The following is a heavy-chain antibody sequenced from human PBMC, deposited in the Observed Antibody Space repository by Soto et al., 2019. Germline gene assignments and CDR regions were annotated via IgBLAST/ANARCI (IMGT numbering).Heavy chain of an antibody. CDR3: AREWFHSPGH. Sequence: EVQLVESGGGLVQPGGSLSLSCAASGFTFSSYWMHWVRQAPGEGLVWVAHINTDGSSTTYADSVKGRFTVSRDNAKNTLFLQMNSVRAEDTAIYYCAREWFHSPGHWGQGTLVTVSS. V-gene: IGHV3-74*01. CDR1: GFTFSSYW. J-gene: IGHJ4*02. CDR2: INTDGSST. D-gene: IGHD3-22*01.